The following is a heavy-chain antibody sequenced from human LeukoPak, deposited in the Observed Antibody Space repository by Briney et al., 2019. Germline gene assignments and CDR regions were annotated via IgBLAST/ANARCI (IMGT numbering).Heavy chain of an antibody. J-gene: IGHJ4*02. D-gene: IGHD6-19*01. V-gene: IGHV3-48*03. CDR3: AKDRGIAVAGIRY. CDR1: GFTFSSYE. CDR2: ISSSGSTI. Sequence: GGSLRLSCAASGFTFSSYEMNWVRQAPGKGLEWVSYISSSGSTIYYADSVKGRFTISRDNAKNSLYLQMNSLRAEDTAVYYCAKDRGIAVAGIRYWGQGTLVTVSS.